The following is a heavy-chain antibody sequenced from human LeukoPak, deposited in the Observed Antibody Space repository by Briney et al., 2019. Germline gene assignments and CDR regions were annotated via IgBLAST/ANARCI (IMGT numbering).Heavy chain of an antibody. V-gene: IGHV3-53*01. J-gene: IGHJ4*02. CDR3: AREKGRGVISPYYDY. CDR2: IYSDGST. CDR1: GFTFSSYS. D-gene: IGHD3-10*01. Sequence: GGSLRLSCAASGFTFSSYSMSWVRQAPGKGLEWVSVIYSDGSTYYEDSVKGRLTISRDTSKNTLSLQMNSLRVEDTAVYYCAREKGRGVISPYYDYWGQGTLVTVSS.